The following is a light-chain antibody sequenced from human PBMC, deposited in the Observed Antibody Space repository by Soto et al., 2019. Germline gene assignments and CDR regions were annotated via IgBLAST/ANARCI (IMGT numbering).Light chain of an antibody. CDR3: QQYNNYPWT. V-gene: IGKV1-5*03. CDR1: QTIDRW. CDR2: KAS. J-gene: IGKJ1*01. Sequence: DIQITQFPSTRSSSVGDRVTITCRATQTIDRWLAWYQHKPGTAPKLLIYKASSLESGVPSRFTGSGSGTDFTLTISSLQADDFATYYCQQYNNYPWTFGQGPRWIS.